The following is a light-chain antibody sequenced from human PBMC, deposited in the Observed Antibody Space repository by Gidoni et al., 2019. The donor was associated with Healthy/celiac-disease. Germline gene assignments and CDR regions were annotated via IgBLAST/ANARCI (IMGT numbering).Light chain of an antibody. J-gene: IGKJ1*01. V-gene: IGKV1-5*01. CDR3: QQYNRPPWT. Sequence: DIQMTQSPSTLSASVGDRVTITCRASQSISSWLAWYQQKPGQAPKLLIYDASSLESGVPSRFSGSGSGTEFTLTISSLQPDDFATYYCQQYNRPPWTFGQGTKVEIK. CDR1: QSISSW. CDR2: DAS.